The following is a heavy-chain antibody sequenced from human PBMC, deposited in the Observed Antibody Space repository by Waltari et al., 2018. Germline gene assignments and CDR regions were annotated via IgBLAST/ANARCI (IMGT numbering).Heavy chain of an antibody. D-gene: IGHD6-6*01. V-gene: IGHV3-53*01. J-gene: IGHJ3*01. Sequence: EVQLVESGGGLIQPGGSLRLSCAASGFIVSDTYMTWVRQAPGKGLEWVGTMFVTRNTHNADSLRGRFTISRDSSRDSVYLQMNSLRAEDTATYFCAIVTVVPGVSDVFDAWGQGTMITISS. CDR1: GFIVSDTY. CDR2: MFVTRNT. CDR3: AIVTVVPGVSDVFDA.